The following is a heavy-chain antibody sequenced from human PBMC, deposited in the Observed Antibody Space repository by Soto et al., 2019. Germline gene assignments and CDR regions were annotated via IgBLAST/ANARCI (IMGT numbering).Heavy chain of an antibody. D-gene: IGHD6-13*01. J-gene: IGHJ5*02. Sequence: QLQLQESGPGLVKPSETLSLTCTVSGGSFRNSIYNWGWIRQPPGKGLEWIGTIYYSGTTYYNPSLRSRVTISVHTSKNQFSLNVNSVTAADTAVYYCARLDHPAAGGRWFDPWGQGILVTVSS. CDR2: IYYSGTT. CDR3: ARLDHPAAGGRWFDP. V-gene: IGHV4-39*01. CDR1: GGSFRNSIYN.